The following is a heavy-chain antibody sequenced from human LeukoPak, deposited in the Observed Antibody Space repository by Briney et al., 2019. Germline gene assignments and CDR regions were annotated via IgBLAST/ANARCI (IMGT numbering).Heavy chain of an antibody. CDR3: AFSPLGFNYGYAY. V-gene: IGHV3-23*01. Sequence: GGSLRLSCAASGFSFSSYAMNWVRQAPGKGLEWVSSLSDGGHSSFYADSVKGRFTIYRDDSQNILYLQMNNLRADDTALYFCAFSPLGFNYGYAYWGQGTLVTVSS. CDR1: GFSFSSYA. D-gene: IGHD5-18*01. CDR2: LSDGGHSS. J-gene: IGHJ4*02.